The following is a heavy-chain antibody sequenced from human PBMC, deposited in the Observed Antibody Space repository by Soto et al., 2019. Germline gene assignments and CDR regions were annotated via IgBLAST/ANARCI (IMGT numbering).Heavy chain of an antibody. Sequence: EVPLAESGGGLAQPGGSLRLSCAAYGFTLSGYAMDWVRQAPGKGLEYVSGISSRGVGTYYANSVQGIFTISRDNSRNTVLLQIGSLRSEDMAVYYCARRARPDFSYMDVLGKGTTVTVS. D-gene: IGHD6-6*01. CDR1: GFTLSGYA. CDR3: ARRARPDFSYMDV. V-gene: IGHV3-64*01. CDR2: ISSRGVGT. J-gene: IGHJ6*03.